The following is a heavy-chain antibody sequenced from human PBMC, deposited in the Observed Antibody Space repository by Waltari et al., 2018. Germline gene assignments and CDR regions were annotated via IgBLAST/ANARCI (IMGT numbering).Heavy chain of an antibody. Sequence: QVQLVQSGAEVKKPGASVKVSCKASGYTFTGYYMHWVRQAPGHGLEWMGRINPNSGGTNYAQKFQGRVTMTRDTSISTAYMELSRLRSDDTAVYYCARDPPYYYDSSGYYYADYWGQGTLVTVSS. CDR1: GYTFTGYY. CDR3: ARDPPYYYDSSGYYYADY. CDR2: INPNSGGT. V-gene: IGHV1-2*06. J-gene: IGHJ4*02. D-gene: IGHD3-22*01.